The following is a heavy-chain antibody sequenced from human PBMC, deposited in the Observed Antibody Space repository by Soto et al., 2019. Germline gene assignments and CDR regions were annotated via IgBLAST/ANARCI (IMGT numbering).Heavy chain of an antibody. CDR2: ISGSGGST. D-gene: IGHD5-12*01. CDR3: AKDNGRDGYQQYYGMDV. V-gene: IGHV3-23*01. Sequence: EVQLLESGGGLVQPGGSLRLSCAASGFTFSSYAMSWVRQAPWKGLEWVSAISGSGGSTYYADSVKGRFTISRDNSKNTLYVQMNSLRAEDTAVYYCAKDNGRDGYQQYYGMDVWGQGTTVTVSS. J-gene: IGHJ6*02. CDR1: GFTFSSYA.